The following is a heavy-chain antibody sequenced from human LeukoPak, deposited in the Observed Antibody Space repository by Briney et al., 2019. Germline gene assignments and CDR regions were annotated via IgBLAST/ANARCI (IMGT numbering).Heavy chain of an antibody. Sequence: GGSLRLSCAASGFTFSSYSMNWVRQAPGKGLEWVSSISSSSSYIYYADSVKGRFTISRDNAKNLLYLQMNSLRAEDTAVYYCARDPLAYYYDSSGYGSFDYWGQGTLVTVSS. J-gene: IGHJ4*02. CDR2: ISSSSSYI. D-gene: IGHD3-22*01. CDR1: GFTFSSYS. V-gene: IGHV3-21*01. CDR3: ARDPLAYYYDSSGYGSFDY.